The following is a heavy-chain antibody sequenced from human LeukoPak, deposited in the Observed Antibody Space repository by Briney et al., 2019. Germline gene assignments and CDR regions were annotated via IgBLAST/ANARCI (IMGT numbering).Heavy chain of an antibody. CDR1: GFTFSNAW. J-gene: IGHJ4*02. V-gene: IGHV3-23*01. CDR3: AKDISPYSSSRAFDY. D-gene: IGHD6-13*01. Sequence: GGSLRLSCAASGFTFSNAWMSWVRQAPGKGLEWVSAISGSGGSTYYADSMKGRFTISRDNSKNTLYLQMNSLRAEDTAVYYCAKDISPYSSSRAFDYWGQGTLVTVSS. CDR2: ISGSGGST.